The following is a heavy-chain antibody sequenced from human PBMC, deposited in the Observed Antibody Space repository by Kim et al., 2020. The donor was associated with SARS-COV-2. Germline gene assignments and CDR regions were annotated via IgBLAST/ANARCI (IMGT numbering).Heavy chain of an antibody. CDR1: GFTFGDYA. CDR3: TREGPSMAANYYYYGMDV. J-gene: IGHJ6*02. V-gene: IGHV3-49*03. D-gene: IGHD3-10*01. CDR2: IRSKAYGGTT. Sequence: GGSLRLSCTASGFTFGDYAMSWFRQAPGKGLEWVGFIRSKAYGGTTEYAASVKGRFTISRDDSKSIAYLQMNSLKTEDTAVYYCTREGPSMAANYYYYGMDVWGQGTTVTVSS.